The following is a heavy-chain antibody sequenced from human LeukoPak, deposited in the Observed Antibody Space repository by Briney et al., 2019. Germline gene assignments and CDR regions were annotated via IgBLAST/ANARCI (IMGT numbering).Heavy chain of an antibody. CDR1: GFTFSNYG. V-gene: IGHV3-33*01. J-gene: IGHJ5*01. CDR3: ARGSGYYYNWLDS. CDR2: IGYDGTKK. D-gene: IGHD3-22*01. Sequence: GGSLRLSCAASGFTFSNYGMHWVRQAPGKGLEWVAAIGYDGTKKYYADSVKGRFTISRDDSKNTLYLQMNSLRAEDTAVYYCARGSGYYYNWLDSWGQGTLVTVSS.